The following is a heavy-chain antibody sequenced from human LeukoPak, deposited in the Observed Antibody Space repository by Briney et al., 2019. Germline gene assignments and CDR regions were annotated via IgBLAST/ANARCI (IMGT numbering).Heavy chain of an antibody. V-gene: IGHV1-69*04. CDR2: IIPILGIA. CDR1: GGTFSSYA. D-gene: IGHD3-10*01. J-gene: IGHJ4*02. Sequence: ASVKVSCKASGGTFSSYAISWVRQAPGQGLEWMGRIIPILGIANYAQKFQGRVTITADKSTSTAYMELSSLRSEDTAVYYCAKDFGRNLGGPGYWGRGTLVIVSS. CDR3: AKDFGRNLGGPGY.